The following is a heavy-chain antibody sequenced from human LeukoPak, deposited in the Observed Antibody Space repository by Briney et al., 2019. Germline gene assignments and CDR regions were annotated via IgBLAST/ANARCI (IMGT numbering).Heavy chain of an antibody. D-gene: IGHD3-22*01. CDR2: IYHTGST. CDR1: GYSISSGFY. CDR3: ARDGRQFYFNSRSLLTHWYFDL. J-gene: IGHJ2*01. V-gene: IGHV4-38-2*02. Sequence: SETLSLTCAVSGYSISSGFYWGCIRQPPGKRLEWIGSIYHTGSTYYNPSLKSRLTISVDTSKNQFSLKLSSVTAADTAVYYCARDGRQFYFNSRSLLTHWYFDLWGRGTLVTVSS.